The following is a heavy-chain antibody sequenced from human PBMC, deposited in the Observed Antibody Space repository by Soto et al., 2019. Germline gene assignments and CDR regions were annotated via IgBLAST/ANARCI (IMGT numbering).Heavy chain of an antibody. V-gene: IGHV3-23*01. CDR1: GFTFSSYA. J-gene: IGHJ4*02. CDR3: ARSSSSSGP. Sequence: EVQLLESGGSLVQPGGSLRLSCAASGFTFSSYAMSWVRQGPGKGLEWVSAISDSGTNTYYADSVKGRFTISRDNSKSTFYLQMNSLRDEDTATYYCARSSSSSGPWGQGTLVSVSS. CDR2: ISDSGTNT. D-gene: IGHD6-6*01.